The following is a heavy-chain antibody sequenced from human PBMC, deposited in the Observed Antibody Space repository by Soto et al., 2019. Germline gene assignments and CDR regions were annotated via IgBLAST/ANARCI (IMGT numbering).Heavy chain of an antibody. J-gene: IGHJ3*02. V-gene: IGHV3-66*01. CDR3: AREPRYCRGGSCSIKGDAYDI. Sequence: GGSLRLSCTASGFIVSDTYVNWVRQAPGKGLEWVSVISNRGDTHYADSVRGRFSLSRDISDNTLHLQMNNLRVEDTAVYYCAREPRYCRGGSCSIKGDAYDIWGQGTMVTVSS. CDR1: GFIVSDTY. CDR2: ISNRGDT. D-gene: IGHD2-15*01.